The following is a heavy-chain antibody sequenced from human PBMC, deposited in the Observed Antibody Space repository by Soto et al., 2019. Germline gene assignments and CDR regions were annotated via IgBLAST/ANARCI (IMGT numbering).Heavy chain of an antibody. V-gene: IGHV3-7*05. Sequence: EVQLVESGGGLVQPGGSLRLSCAASGFSFNFFWMTWVRQAPGKGLEWVAKINKDGGNKYDVDSVKGRFTVSKDNAKNSQDLQITSLTAEDTAVYYCARHQRIAPSRGVYSLYYGMDVWGQGTTVTVSS. D-gene: IGHD6-13*01. CDR3: ARHQRIAPSRGVYSLYYGMDV. CDR2: INKDGGNK. CDR1: GFSFNFFW. J-gene: IGHJ6*02.